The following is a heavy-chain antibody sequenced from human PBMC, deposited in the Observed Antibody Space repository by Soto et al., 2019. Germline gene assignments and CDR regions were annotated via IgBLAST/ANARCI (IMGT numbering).Heavy chain of an antibody. V-gene: IGHV4-31*03. J-gene: IGHJ6*02. Sequence: SETLSLTCTVSGGSISSGGYYWSWIRQHPGKGLEWIGYIYYSGSTYYNPSLKSRVTISVDTSKNQFSLKLSSVTAADTAVYYCARVPKPDRMLPAYTSYYYYGMDVWGQGTTVTVSS. CDR3: ARVPKPDRMLPAYTSYYYYGMDV. CDR1: GGSISSGGYY. D-gene: IGHD3-16*01. CDR2: IYYSGST.